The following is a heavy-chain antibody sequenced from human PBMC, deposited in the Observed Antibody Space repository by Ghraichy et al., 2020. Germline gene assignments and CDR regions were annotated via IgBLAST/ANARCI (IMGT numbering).Heavy chain of an antibody. D-gene: IGHD4-17*01. CDR2: INNDGKET. Sequence: GGSLRLSCGASGFTFKNFWMSWVRQAPGKGLEWVANINNDGKETYYVQSVEGRFTISRDNGKNLLYLRMNSLRVDDAAVYYCARSVTPGSVDYWGQGTPVIVSS. CDR3: ARSVTPGSVDY. V-gene: IGHV3-7*03. CDR1: GFTFKNFW. J-gene: IGHJ4*02.